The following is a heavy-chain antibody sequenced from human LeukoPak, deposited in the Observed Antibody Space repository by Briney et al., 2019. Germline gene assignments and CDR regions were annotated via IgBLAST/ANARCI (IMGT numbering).Heavy chain of an antibody. CDR3: ARGIYVPAARRPYYFDY. CDR1: GGSISSGDYY. J-gene: IGHJ4*02. V-gene: IGHV4-30-4*01. Sequence: SETLSLTCTVSGGSISSGDYYWSWIRQPPGKGLEWTGYIYYSGSTYYNPSLKSRVTISVDTSKNQFSLKLSSVTAADTAVYYCARGIYVPAARRPYYFDYWGQGTLVTVSS. CDR2: IYYSGST. D-gene: IGHD2-2*01.